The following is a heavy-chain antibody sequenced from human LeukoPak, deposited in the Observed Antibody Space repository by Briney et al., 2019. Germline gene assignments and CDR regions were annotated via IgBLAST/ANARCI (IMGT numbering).Heavy chain of an antibody. CDR3: ARDVSYTGYDLGGLADY. V-gene: IGHV3-30*02. D-gene: IGHD5-12*01. CDR2: IRYDGSNK. CDR1: GFTFSSYG. J-gene: IGHJ4*02. Sequence: PGGSLRLSCAASGFTFSSYGMHWVRQAPGKGLEWVAFIRYDGSNKYYADSVKGRFTISRDNAKNSLFLQMDSLRAEDTAVYYCARDVSYTGYDLGGLADYWGQGTLVTVSS.